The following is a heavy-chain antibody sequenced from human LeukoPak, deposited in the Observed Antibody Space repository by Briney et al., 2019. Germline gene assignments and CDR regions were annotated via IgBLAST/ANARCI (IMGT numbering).Heavy chain of an antibody. D-gene: IGHD6-13*01. CDR2: FYYSGST. J-gene: IGHJ4*02. Sequence: SETLSLTCAVSGGSISSNSYYWGWIRQPPGKGLEWLGSFYYSGSTYYKPSLKSRVTISVDTSKNQISLKLSSVTAADTAVYYCARLVVSSWYHEVLLGRDYWGQGTLVTVSS. CDR3: ARLVVSSWYHEVLLGRDY. CDR1: GGSISSNSYY. V-gene: IGHV4-39*01.